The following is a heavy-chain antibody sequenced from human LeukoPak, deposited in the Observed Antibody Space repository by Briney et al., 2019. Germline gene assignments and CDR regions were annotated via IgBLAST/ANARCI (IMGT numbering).Heavy chain of an antibody. Sequence: PSETLCLTCAVYGGSFSGYYWSWIRQPPGKRLEWIGSIYYSGSTYYNPSLKSRVTISVDTSKNQFSLKLSSVTAADTAVYYCARRVGKNRFDPWGQGTLVTVSS. CDR1: GGSFSGYY. CDR3: ARRVGKNRFDP. CDR2: IYYSGST. V-gene: IGHV4-34*01. D-gene: IGHD2-15*01. J-gene: IGHJ5*02.